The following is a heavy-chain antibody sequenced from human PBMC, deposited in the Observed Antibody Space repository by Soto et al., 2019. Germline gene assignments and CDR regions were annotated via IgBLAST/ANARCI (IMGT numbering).Heavy chain of an antibody. V-gene: IGHV4-39*01. J-gene: IGHJ4*02. CDR2: IYYSGST. Sequence: PSETLSLTCTVSGGSISSSSYYWGWIRQPPGKGLEWIGSIYYSGSTYYNPSLKSRVTISVDTSKNQFSLKLSSVTAADTAVYYCARHRGYSYGYENFDYWGQGTLVTVSS. CDR3: ARHRGYSYGYENFDY. CDR1: GGSISSSSYY. D-gene: IGHD5-18*01.